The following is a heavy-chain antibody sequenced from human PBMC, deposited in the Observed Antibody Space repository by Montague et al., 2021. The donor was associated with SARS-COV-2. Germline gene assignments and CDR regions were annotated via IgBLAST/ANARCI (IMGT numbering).Heavy chain of an antibody. V-gene: IGHV4-4*02. Sequence: SESLSLTCTVSGASITSSNWWNWVRQPPGKGLEWIGQIYHSGSTNYNPSLKSRLTLSLDKSKNQFSLNLSSVTAADTAVYYCARQIQQVVLSLAKLTNWFDPWGLGTLVTVAS. CDR1: GASITSSNW. D-gene: IGHD2-15*01. J-gene: IGHJ5*02. CDR3: ARQIQQVVLSLAKLTNWFDP. CDR2: IYHSGST.